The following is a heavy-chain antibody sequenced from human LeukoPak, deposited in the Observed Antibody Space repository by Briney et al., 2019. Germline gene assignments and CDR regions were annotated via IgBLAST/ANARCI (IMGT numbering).Heavy chain of an antibody. CDR3: ARVLIRGDEIDY. V-gene: IGHV5-51*01. CDR1: GYSFTTYW. CDR2: IYPGDSDT. J-gene: IGHJ4*02. Sequence: GESLKISCKSSGYSFTTYWIAWVRQMPGEGLEWMGIIYPGDSDTRYSPSFQGQVTISADKSISTAYLQWTSLKASDSAMYYCARVLIRGDEIDYWGQGTLVTVSS. D-gene: IGHD2-21*01.